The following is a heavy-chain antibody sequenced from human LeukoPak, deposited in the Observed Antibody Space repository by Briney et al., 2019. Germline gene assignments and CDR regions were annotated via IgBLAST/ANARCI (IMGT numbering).Heavy chain of an antibody. CDR1: GGSFSGYY. Sequence: PSETLSLTCAVYGGSFSGYYWSWIRQPPGKGLEWIGEINHSGSTNYNPSLKSRVTISVDTSKNQFSLNLNSVTAADTAVYYCARVVEHGQSDYWGQGILVTVSS. V-gene: IGHV4-34*01. CDR2: INHSGST. D-gene: IGHD1/OR15-1a*01. J-gene: IGHJ4*02. CDR3: ARVVEHGQSDY.